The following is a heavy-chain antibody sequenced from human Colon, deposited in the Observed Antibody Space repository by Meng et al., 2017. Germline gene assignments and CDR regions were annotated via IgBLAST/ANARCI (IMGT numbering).Heavy chain of an antibody. J-gene: IGHJ5*01. Sequence: SETLSLTCTVSGASINTNKYYWGWVRQSPGQGLEWIGTFHYTGNTDYNPSLKSRVSTSVDLSKNLLSLKLNSLTAADTAVYYCARDHGSTNWLYYWGQGRLVTVSS. D-gene: IGHD2-2*01. V-gene: IGHV4-39*07. CDR2: FHYTGNT. CDR1: GASINTNKYY. CDR3: ARDHGSTNWLYY.